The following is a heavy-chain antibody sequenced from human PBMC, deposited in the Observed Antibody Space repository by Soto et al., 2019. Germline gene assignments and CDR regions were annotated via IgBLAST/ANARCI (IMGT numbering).Heavy chain of an antibody. Sequence: PSETLSLXCAVSGGSISSGGYSWSWIRQPPGKGLEWIGYIYHSGSTYYNPSLKSRVTISVDTSKNQFSLKLSSVTAADTAVYYCARSGYSYGPNPLLYWGQGTLVTVSS. J-gene: IGHJ4*02. CDR2: IYHSGST. V-gene: IGHV4-30-2*05. CDR1: GGSISSGGYS. CDR3: ARSGYSYGPNPLLY. D-gene: IGHD5-18*01.